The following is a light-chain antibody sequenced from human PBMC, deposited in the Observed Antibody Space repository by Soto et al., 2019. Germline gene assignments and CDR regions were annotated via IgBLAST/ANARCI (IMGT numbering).Light chain of an antibody. CDR2: GNS. CDR3: QSFDSSLSWV. J-gene: IGLJ3*02. Sequence: QSVLTQPPSVSGAPGQRVTICCTGSSSNIGAGYDVHWYQQFPGTAPKLLIYGNSNRPSGVPDRFSGSKSGTSASLAITGLQTEDEADYYCQSFDSSLSWVFGGGTKLTVL. CDR1: SSNIGAGYD. V-gene: IGLV1-40*01.